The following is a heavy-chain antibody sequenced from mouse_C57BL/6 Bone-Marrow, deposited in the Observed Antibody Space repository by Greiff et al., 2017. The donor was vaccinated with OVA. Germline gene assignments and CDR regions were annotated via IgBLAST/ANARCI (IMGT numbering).Heavy chain of an antibody. V-gene: IGHV1-64*01. D-gene: IGHD1-1*01. CDR1: GYTFTSYW. J-gene: IGHJ1*03. CDR3: ARGYITTGVATYYFAV. CDR2: IHTNSGST. Sequence: QVQLQQPGAELVKPGASVKLSCKASGYTFTSYWMHWVKQRPGQGLEWIGMIHTNSGSTNYNEKFKSKATLTVDKSSSTAYMQLSSLTSEDSAVFECARGYITTGVATYYFAVWGTGTPVTVSA.